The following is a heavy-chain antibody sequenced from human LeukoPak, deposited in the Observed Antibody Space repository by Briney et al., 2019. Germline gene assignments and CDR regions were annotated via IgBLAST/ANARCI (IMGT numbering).Heavy chain of an antibody. CDR2: IYSGGST. Sequence: HPGGSLRLSCAASGFTVSSNYMSWVRQAPGKGLEWVSGIYSGGSTYYEDSVKGRFTISRDNSKNTLYLQMNGLRAEDTALYYCAKGPNWFDPWGQGTLVTVSS. CDR3: AKGPNWFDP. J-gene: IGHJ5*02. CDR1: GFTVSSNY. V-gene: IGHV3-53*01.